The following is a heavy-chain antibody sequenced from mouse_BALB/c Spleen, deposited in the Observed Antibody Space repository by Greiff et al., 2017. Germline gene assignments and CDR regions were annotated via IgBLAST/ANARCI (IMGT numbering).Heavy chain of an antibody. CDR3: ILYCASSGFDY. CDR1: GFNIKDYY. D-gene: IGHD1-1*01. J-gene: IGHJ2*01. CDR2: IDPENGDT. Sequence: VQLKESGAELVRSGASVKLSCTASGFNIKDYYMHWVKQRPEQGLEWIGWIDPENGDTEYAPKFQGKATMTADTSSNTAYLQLSSLTSEDTAVYYCILYCASSGFDYWGQGTTLTGSS. V-gene: IGHV14-4*02.